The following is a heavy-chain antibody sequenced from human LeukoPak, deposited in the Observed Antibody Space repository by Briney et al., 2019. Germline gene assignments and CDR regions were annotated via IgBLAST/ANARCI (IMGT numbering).Heavy chain of an antibody. D-gene: IGHD5-24*01. CDR1: GFTFSTYG. J-gene: IGHJ5*02. CDR3: AKEADGLT. V-gene: IGHV3-30*02. Sequence: GGSLRLSCAASGFTFSTYGMHWVRQAPGKGLEWVAFIQYAGSNKYYADSVKGRFTISRDNSKNTLYLQMNSLRAEDTAVYYCAKEADGLTWGQGTLVTVSS. CDR2: IQYAGSNK.